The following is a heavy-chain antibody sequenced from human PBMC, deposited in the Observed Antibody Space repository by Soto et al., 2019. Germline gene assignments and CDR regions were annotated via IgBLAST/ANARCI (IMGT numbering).Heavy chain of an antibody. J-gene: IGHJ6*02. V-gene: IGHV4-34*12. Sequence: QVHLQQWGAGLLKPSGTLSLTCAVSGGSFRDAFWSWVRQSPGRGLEWIGEVFHTGNTNYNPSLKSRVTLAVDTAKNQFSLRLTSVTAADSAVYYCARAPRELLAEGPLFLYYYYGLDVWGPGTTVTVSS. CDR2: VFHTGNT. D-gene: IGHD1-7*01. CDR1: GGSFRDAF. CDR3: ARAPRELLAEGPLFLYYYYGLDV.